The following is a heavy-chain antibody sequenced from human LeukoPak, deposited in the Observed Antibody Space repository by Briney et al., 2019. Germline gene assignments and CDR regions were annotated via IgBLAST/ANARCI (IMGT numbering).Heavy chain of an antibody. J-gene: IGHJ5*02. CDR1: GGSISTSNYY. V-gene: IGHV4-39*07. CDR2: IFYSGST. Sequence: ASETLSLTCTVSGGSISTSNYYWGWIRQPPGKGLEWIGNIFYSGSTYYGPSLKSRLTISLDTSRNQFSLKLSSVTAADTAVYYCATKRPWGVWGSYRPNWFDPWGQGTLVTVSS. CDR3: ATKRPWGVWGSYRPNWFDP. D-gene: IGHD3-16*02.